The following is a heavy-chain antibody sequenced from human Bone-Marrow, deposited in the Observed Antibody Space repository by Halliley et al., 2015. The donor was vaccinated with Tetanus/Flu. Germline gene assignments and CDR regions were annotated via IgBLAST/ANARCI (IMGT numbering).Heavy chain of an antibody. CDR3: ARGNYHASWWFGS. Sequence: TLSLTCAVYGGAFSGYYWSWIRQSPGKGLEWIGEINYDGTTDYNPSLNSRVTLSLDTIKKQVSLRVTSVTAADTAIYYCARGNYHASWWFGSWGRGPLVTVSS. V-gene: IGHV4-34*01. CDR2: INYDGTT. CDR1: GGAFSGYY. D-gene: IGHD3-10*01. J-gene: IGHJ5*01.